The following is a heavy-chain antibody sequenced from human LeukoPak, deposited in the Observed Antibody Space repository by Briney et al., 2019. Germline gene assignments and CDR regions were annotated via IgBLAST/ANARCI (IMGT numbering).Heavy chain of an antibody. CDR3: ARDRRELEISIFGVETDY. J-gene: IGHJ4*02. CDR1: GYTFIAYY. D-gene: IGHD3-3*01. CDR2: INPRGGYT. Sequence: ASVNVSCTASGYTFIAYYMHWVRQAPGQGLEWMGVINPRGGYTNYAQQFQGRVTMTRDTSTRTVYMDLSSLTSEDTAVYYCARDRRELEISIFGVETDYWGQGTLVTVSS. V-gene: IGHV1-46*01.